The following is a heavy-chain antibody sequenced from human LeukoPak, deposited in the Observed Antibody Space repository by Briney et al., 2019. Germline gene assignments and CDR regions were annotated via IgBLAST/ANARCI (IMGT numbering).Heavy chain of an antibody. CDR2: IYHSGST. CDR1: GGSISSNNW. V-gene: IGHV4-4*02. CDR3: ARRHPQQWLVSRRPGWYFDL. D-gene: IGHD6-19*01. J-gene: IGHJ2*01. Sequence: SGTLSLTCAVYGGSISSNNWWSWVRQPPGKGLEWIGEIYHSGSTNYNPSLKSRVTISIDTSKNQFSLKVNSVAAAHTAVYYCARRHPQQWLVSRRPGWYFDLWGRGTLVTVSS.